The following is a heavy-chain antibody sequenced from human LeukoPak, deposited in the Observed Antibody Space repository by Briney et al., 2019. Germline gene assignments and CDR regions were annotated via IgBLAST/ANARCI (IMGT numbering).Heavy chain of an antibody. CDR2: IYYGQTI. D-gene: IGHD4/OR15-4a*01. J-gene: IGHJ5*01. Sequence: SETLSLTCTISAASISSSSHHWGWIRQSPGKGLEWIGSIYYGQTIYYNPSLNSRVTISVVTSKDQFTLQRNSVTAADTAVYYCVRHDGRGGATMGAFDSWGQGSLVTVSS. CDR3: VRHDGRGGATMGAFDS. V-gene: IGHV4-39*01. CDR1: AASISSSSHH.